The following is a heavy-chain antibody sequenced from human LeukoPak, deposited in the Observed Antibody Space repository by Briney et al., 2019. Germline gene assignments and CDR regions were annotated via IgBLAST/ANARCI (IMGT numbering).Heavy chain of an antibody. D-gene: IGHD2-15*01. CDR3: ARDFGYCSGGSCYTRMDV. CDR2: IKSKTDGGTT. V-gene: IGHV3-15*01. J-gene: IGHJ6*03. Sequence: GGSLRLSCAASGFTFSNAWMSWVRQAPGKGLEWVGRIKSKTDGGTTDYAAPVKGRFTISRDDSKNTLYLQMNSLKTEDTAVYYCARDFGYCSGGSCYTRMDVWGKGTTVTVSS. CDR1: GFTFSNAW.